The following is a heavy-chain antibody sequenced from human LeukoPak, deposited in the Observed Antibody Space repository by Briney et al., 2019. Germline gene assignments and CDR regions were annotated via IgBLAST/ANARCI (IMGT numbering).Heavy chain of an antibody. CDR3: ARAPTHGLGSSMDV. J-gene: IGHJ6*03. Sequence: SETLSLTCTVSGGSISSYYWSWIRQPAGEGLEWIGRIYTSGSTNYNPSLKSRVTMSVDTSKNQFSLKLSSVTAADTAVYYCARAPTHGLGSSMDVWGKGTTVTVSS. CDR1: GGSISSYY. V-gene: IGHV4-4*07. CDR2: IYTSGST.